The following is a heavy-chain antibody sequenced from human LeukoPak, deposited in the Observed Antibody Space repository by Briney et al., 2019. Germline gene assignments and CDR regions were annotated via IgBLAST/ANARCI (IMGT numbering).Heavy chain of an antibody. V-gene: IGHV3-7*01. J-gene: IGHJ6*03. D-gene: IGHD3-3*01. CDR2: IYLDGSET. CDR1: GFTFSHHW. CDR3: ARGRLWSGYREIPGDYYYMDV. Sequence: GGSLRLSCAASGFTFSHHWLTWVRQGPGKGPEWVANIYLDGSETNYLDSVKGRFTISRDNAKNSLYLQMNSLRAADTAVYYCARGRLWSGYREIPGDYYYMDVWGKGTTVTVSS.